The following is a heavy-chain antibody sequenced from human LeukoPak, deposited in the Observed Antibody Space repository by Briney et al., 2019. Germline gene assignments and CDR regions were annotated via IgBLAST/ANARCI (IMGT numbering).Heavy chain of an antibody. V-gene: IGHV1-69*01. CDR1: GGTFSSYA. Sequence: ASVKVSCKASGGTFSSYAISWVRQAPGQGLEWMGGIIPIFGTANYAQKFQGRVTITADESTSTAYMELSSLRSEDTAVYYCAHLPSSGTGIVDYWGQGTLVTVSS. CDR3: AHLPSSGTGIVDY. J-gene: IGHJ4*02. CDR2: IIPIFGTA. D-gene: IGHD3-10*01.